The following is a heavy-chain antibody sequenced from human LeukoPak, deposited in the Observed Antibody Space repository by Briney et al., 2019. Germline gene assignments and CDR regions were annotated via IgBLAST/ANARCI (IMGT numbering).Heavy chain of an antibody. CDR2: FDPEDGET. J-gene: IGHJ4*02. CDR1: GYTLTELS. CDR3: ATDFGSSRMLDFDY. Sequence: ASVKVSCKVSGYTLTELSMHWVRQAPGKGLEWMGGFDPEDGETIYAQKFQGRVTMTEDTSTDTAYMELSSLRSEDTAVCYCATDFGSSRMLDFDYWGQGTLVTVSS. D-gene: IGHD1-26*01. V-gene: IGHV1-24*01.